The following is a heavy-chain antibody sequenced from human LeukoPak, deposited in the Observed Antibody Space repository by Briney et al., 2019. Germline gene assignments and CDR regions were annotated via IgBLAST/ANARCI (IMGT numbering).Heavy chain of an antibody. CDR1: GYTFTGHY. CDR2: INPNSGGT. D-gene: IGHD6-13*01. V-gene: IGHV1-2*02. CDR3: AREQQLALGRSNWFDP. J-gene: IGHJ5*02. Sequence: ASVKVSCKASGYTFTGHYMHWVRQAPGQGLEWMGWINPNSGGTNYAQKFQGRVTMTRDTSISTAYMELSRLRSDDTAVYYCAREQQLALGRSNWFDPWGQGTLVTVSS.